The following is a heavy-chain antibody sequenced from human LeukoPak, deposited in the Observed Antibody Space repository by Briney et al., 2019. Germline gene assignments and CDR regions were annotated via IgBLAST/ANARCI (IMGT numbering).Heavy chain of an antibody. J-gene: IGHJ4*02. Sequence: GGSLRLSCAASGFTFISYWMGWVRQAPGKRPEWVANMNIDGSEKYYADSVKGRFTISRDNARNSVYLQMNGLRVEDTAVYYCARDFYCSSTSCPDYWGQGTLVTVSS. CDR3: ARDFYCSSTSCPDY. V-gene: IGHV3-7*01. D-gene: IGHD2-2*01. CDR1: GFTFISYW. CDR2: MNIDGSEK.